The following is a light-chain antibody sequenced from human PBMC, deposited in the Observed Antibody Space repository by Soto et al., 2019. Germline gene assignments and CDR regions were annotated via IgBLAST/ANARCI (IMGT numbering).Light chain of an antibody. CDR1: QSVSSY. CDR2: DAS. Sequence: EIVLTQSPATLSLSPGERATLSCRASQSVSSYLAWYQQKPGQAPRLLISDASNRATGIPARFSGSGSGTDFTLNINSLEPEDFAVYYCQQRSNWPTWTFGQGTKVEIK. V-gene: IGKV3-11*01. CDR3: QQRSNWPTWT. J-gene: IGKJ1*01.